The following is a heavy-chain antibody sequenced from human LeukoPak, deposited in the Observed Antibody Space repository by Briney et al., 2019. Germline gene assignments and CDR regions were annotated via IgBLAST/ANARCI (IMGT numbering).Heavy chain of an antibody. D-gene: IGHD3-10*02. CDR3: AELGIAMIGGV. CDR1: GFTFDDYG. CDR2: INWNGGST. Sequence: GGSLRLSCAASGFTFDDYGMSWVRQAPGKGLEWVSGINWNGGSTGYADSVKGRFTISRDNAKNSLYLQMNSLRAEDTAVYYCAELGIAMIGGVWGKGTTVTISS. V-gene: IGHV3-20*04. J-gene: IGHJ6*04.